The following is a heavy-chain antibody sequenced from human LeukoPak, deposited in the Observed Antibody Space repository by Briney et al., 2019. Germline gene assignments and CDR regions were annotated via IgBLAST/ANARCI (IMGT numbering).Heavy chain of an antibody. CDR2: IKHDGSEK. CDR1: GFTFRNYW. J-gene: IGHJ1*01. V-gene: IGHV3-7*05. D-gene: IGHD4-17*01. Sequence: GGSLRLSCAASGFTFRNYWMSWVSQAPGKGLELVANIKHDGSEKYYVDSVKGRFTISRDNAKNSLFLQMKNLRAEDTAVYYCATYGDYALFDLQHWGQGTLVSVSS. CDR3: ATYGDYALFDLQH.